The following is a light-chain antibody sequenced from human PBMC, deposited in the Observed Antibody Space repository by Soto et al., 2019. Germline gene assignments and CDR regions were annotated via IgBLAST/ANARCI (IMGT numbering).Light chain of an antibody. CDR2: SAS. CDR1: QSVTSNY. CDR3: HQSGDSPPWT. Sequence: EIVLTQSPGTLSLYPGERATLSCRASQSVTSNYLAWYQQKPAQTPRLLIYSASSRATGIPDRFSGSGSGTDFTLTISSLEPEDCAVYYCHQSGDSPPWTFGEATKVEIK. V-gene: IGKV3-20*01. J-gene: IGKJ1*01.